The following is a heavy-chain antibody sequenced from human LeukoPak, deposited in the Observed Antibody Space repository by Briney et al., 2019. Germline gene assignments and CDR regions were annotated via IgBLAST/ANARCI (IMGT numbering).Heavy chain of an antibody. D-gene: IGHD1-7*01. J-gene: IGHJ4*02. CDR2: ISGSGGST. CDR1: GFTLSSYA. Sequence: QPGGSLRLSCAASGFTLSSYAMSWVRQAPGKGLEWVSAISGSGGSTYYADSVKGRFTISRDNSKNTLYLQMNSLRAEDTAVYYCAKDITGTPHSFDYWGQGTLVTVSS. V-gene: IGHV3-23*01. CDR3: AKDITGTPHSFDY.